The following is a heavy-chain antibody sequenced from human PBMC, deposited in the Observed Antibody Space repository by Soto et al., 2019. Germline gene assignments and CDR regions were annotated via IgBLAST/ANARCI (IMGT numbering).Heavy chain of an antibody. CDR1: GFTFSNAW. V-gene: IGHV3-15*01. Sequence: EVQLVESGGGLVKPGGSLRLSCAASGFTFSNAWMSWVRQAPGKGLEWVGRIKSKTDGGTTDYAAPVKGRITISRDDSKNTLYLQMNSLKTEDTAVYYCTTDADTAMVTAAFDIWGQGTMVTVSS. CDR2: IKSKTDGGTT. J-gene: IGHJ3*02. D-gene: IGHD5-18*01. CDR3: TTDADTAMVTAAFDI.